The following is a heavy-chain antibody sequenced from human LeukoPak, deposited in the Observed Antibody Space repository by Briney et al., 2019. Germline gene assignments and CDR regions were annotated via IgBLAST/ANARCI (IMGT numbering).Heavy chain of an antibody. V-gene: IGHV1-18*01. CDR1: GYTFSTYG. Sequence: ASVKVSCKASGYTFSTYGISWVRQAPGQGLEWMGWISAYNGNTNYAQKLQGRVTMTTDTSTSTAYMELRSLRSDDTAVYYCASGGGIAAAGSLDYWGQGTLVTVSS. CDR3: ASGGGIAAAGSLDY. CDR2: ISAYNGNT. J-gene: IGHJ4*02. D-gene: IGHD6-13*01.